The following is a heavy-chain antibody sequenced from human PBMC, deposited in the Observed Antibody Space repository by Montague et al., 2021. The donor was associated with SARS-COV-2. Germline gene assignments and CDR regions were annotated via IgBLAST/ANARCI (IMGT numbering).Heavy chain of an antibody. CDR2: ISYDGNNK. J-gene: IGHJ4*02. D-gene: IGHD1-1*01. V-gene: IGHV3-30*04. CDR1: GFTFTSYS. Sequence: SLRLSCAASGFTFTSYSMHWVRRAPGKGLEWVGVISYDGNNKNYVDSVKGRFTISRDNSNNTLFLQMNSLKVEDTAAYYCARRERGKTTHSDGWGQGTLVTVSS. CDR3: ARRERGKTTHSDG.